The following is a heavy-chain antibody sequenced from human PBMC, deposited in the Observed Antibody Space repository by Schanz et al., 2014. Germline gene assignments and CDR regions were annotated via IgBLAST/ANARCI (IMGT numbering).Heavy chain of an antibody. CDR3: AKNPREYCNYDNCPNWFDS. CDR2: ISASGGTT. Sequence: EVKLLESGGTLVRPGGSLRLSCAASGFTFSSYSMNWVRQAPGKGLEWVSAISASGGTTYYADSVKGRFTISRDNSKNTLYLQMNSLRAEDTAVYYCAKNPREYCNYDNCPNWFDSWGQGTLVTASS. J-gene: IGHJ5*01. D-gene: IGHD2-15*01. CDR1: GFTFSSYS. V-gene: IGHV3-23*01.